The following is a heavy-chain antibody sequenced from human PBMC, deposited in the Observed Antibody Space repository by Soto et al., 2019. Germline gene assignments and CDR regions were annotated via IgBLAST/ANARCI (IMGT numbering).Heavy chain of an antibody. V-gene: IGHV3-33*01. Sequence: GGSLRLSCAASGFTFSSYGMHWVRQAPGKGLEWVAVIWYDGSNKYYADSVKGRFTISRDNSKNTLYLQMNSLRAEDTAVYYCARASFTMVRGVKYGMDVWGQGTTVTVSS. D-gene: IGHD3-10*01. CDR3: ARASFTMVRGVKYGMDV. J-gene: IGHJ6*02. CDR2: IWYDGSNK. CDR1: GFTFSSYG.